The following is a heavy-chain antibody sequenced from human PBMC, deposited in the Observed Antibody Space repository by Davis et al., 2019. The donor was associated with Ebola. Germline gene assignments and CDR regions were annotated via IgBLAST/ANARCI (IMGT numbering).Heavy chain of an antibody. D-gene: IGHD6-13*01. Sequence: AGSLRLSCAASGFTFSGSAMHWVRQASGKGLEWVGRIRSKANSYATAYAASVKGRFTISRDDSKNTAYLQMNSLKTEDTAVYYCTIAAADIDYWGQGTLVTVSS. J-gene: IGHJ4*02. CDR3: TIAAADIDY. CDR1: GFTFSGSA. CDR2: IRSKANSYAT. V-gene: IGHV3-73*01.